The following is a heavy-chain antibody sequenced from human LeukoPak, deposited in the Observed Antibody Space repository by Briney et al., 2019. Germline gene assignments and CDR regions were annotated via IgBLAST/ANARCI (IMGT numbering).Heavy chain of an antibody. V-gene: IGHV3-23*01. D-gene: IGHD6-6*01. CDR3: ARGRYSSSSSPIDY. CDR1: GSTFSNYA. Sequence: GGSLRLSCAASGSTFSNYAMSWVRQAAGKGLEWVSGVSGNGDSAYYADSVKGRCTISRDNSKNTLYLQMNSLRAEDTAVYYCARGRYSSSSSPIDYWGQGTLV. CDR2: VSGNGDSA. J-gene: IGHJ4*02.